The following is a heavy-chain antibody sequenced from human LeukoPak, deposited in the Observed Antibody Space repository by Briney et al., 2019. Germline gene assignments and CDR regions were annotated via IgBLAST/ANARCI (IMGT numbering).Heavy chain of an antibody. D-gene: IGHD1-1*01. CDR1: GFSFSDYA. J-gene: IGHJ5*02. Sequence: PERSLRLSCGASGFSFSDYAMHWVRQAPAKGLEWVAVISYDGTNKHYADSVKGRFTISRDNSKNTLYLQMTSLRADDTAVFYCAKEGAEYNLNAWGQGTLVTVSS. CDR3: AKEGAEYNLNA. CDR2: ISYDGTNK. V-gene: IGHV3-30-3*01.